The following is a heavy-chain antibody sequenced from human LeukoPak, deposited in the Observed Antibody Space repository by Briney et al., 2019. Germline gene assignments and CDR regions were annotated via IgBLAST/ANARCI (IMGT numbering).Heavy chain of an antibody. Sequence: GSLRLSCEASGFTFSSYAMAWVRQPPGKGLEWIGEISHSGRTSYNPSLKTRITMSVDKSKNQFSLNLRSVTAADTAVYYCAKNRLNSGYYPSFDYWGQGTLVTVSS. CDR3: AKNRLNSGYYPSFDY. D-gene: IGHD3-22*01. J-gene: IGHJ4*02. V-gene: IGHV4-4*02. CDR1: GFTFSSYAM. CDR2: ISHSGRT.